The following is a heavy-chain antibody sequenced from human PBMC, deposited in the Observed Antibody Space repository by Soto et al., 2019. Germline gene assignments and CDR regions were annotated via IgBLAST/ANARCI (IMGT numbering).Heavy chain of an antibody. V-gene: IGHV3-23*01. CDR2: FSGSNGNT. J-gene: IGHJ4*02. CDR3: AIAPNY. CDR1: GFTFSSYA. Sequence: EVQLLESGGGLVQPGGSLRLSCAVSGFTFSSYAMSWVRQAPGKGLEWVSSFSGSNGNTYYAESVKGRFTISRDTSKNTLCLEMNSLRAEDTAVYYCAIAPNYWGQGTLVTVSS.